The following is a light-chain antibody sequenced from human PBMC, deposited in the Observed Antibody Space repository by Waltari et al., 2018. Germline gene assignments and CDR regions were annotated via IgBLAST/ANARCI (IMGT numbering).Light chain of an antibody. Sequence: SYELTQPPSLSVSPGQTTSITCSGDKLGDKFASWYQQKPGRSPVLVIYQDTNRPSGIPQRVAGSNSGNSATLTISETQPMDEADYYCQAWDSSTGVFGGGTKLTVL. CDR1: KLGDKF. V-gene: IGLV3-1*01. CDR2: QDT. J-gene: IGLJ2*01. CDR3: QAWDSSTGV.